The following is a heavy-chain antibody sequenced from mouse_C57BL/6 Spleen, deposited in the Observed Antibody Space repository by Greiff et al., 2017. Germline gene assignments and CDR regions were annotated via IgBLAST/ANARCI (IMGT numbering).Heavy chain of an antibody. Sequence: VQLQQPGAELVMPGASVKLSCKASGYTFTSYWMHWVKQRPGQGLEWIGEIDPSDSYTNYNQKFKGKSTLTVDKSSSTAYMQLSSLTSEDSAVYYCARWGTTADFDYWGQGTTLTVSS. V-gene: IGHV1-69*01. CDR2: IDPSDSYT. CDR1: GYTFTSYW. D-gene: IGHD1-2*01. CDR3: ARWGTTADFDY. J-gene: IGHJ2*01.